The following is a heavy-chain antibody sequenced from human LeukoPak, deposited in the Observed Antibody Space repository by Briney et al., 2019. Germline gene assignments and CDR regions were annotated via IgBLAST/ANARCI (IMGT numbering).Heavy chain of an antibody. CDR1: GFTFNSYG. CDR3: AKDAGQWQNWNWFAP. CDR2: ISHDGGKT. Sequence: GGSLRLSCAVSGFTFNSYGMHWVRRAPGKGLEWVAAISHDGGKTYYGDSVKGRFTISRDNSENTLYLQMNSLRPEDTAMYYCAKDAGQWQNWNWFAPWGQGTLVIVSS. J-gene: IGHJ5*02. D-gene: IGHD6-19*01. V-gene: IGHV3-30*18.